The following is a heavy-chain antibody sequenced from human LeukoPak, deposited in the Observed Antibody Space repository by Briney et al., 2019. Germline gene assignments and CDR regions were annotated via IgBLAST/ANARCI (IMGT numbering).Heavy chain of an antibody. V-gene: IGHV3-23*01. Sequence: GGSLRLSCAASGFTFSIYGMSWVRQAPGRGLEWVSAISGSGGSTYYADSVKGRFTISRDNSKNTLYLQMNSLRAEDTAVYYCAKGALRLGELSLPPYYYYYYMDVWGKGTTVTISS. D-gene: IGHD3-16*02. CDR2: ISGSGGST. CDR3: AKGALRLGELSLPPYYYYYYMDV. CDR1: GFTFSIYG. J-gene: IGHJ6*03.